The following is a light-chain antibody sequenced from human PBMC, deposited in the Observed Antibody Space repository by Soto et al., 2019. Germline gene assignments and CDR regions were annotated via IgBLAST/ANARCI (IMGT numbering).Light chain of an antibody. Sequence: QSLLTQPPSASGTPGQRVTISCSGSSSSIGSNAVNWYQQLPGTAPKLLLYTNNQRPSGVPDRFSGSKSGTSASLAISGLQSEDEADYYCAAWDDSLNAVVFGAGTKLTVL. V-gene: IGLV1-44*01. J-gene: IGLJ2*01. CDR3: AAWDDSLNAVV. CDR1: SSSIGSNA. CDR2: TNN.